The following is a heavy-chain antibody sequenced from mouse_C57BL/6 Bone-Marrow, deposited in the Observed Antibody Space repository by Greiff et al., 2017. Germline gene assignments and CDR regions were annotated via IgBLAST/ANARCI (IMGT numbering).Heavy chain of an antibody. D-gene: IGHD1-1*01. J-gene: IGHJ2*01. CDR1: GFSLSTFGMG. CDR2: LWWGDDK. V-gene: IGHV8-8*01. CDR3: ARIGYFYGSFFDY. Sequence: QVTLKVSGPGILQPSQTLSLTCSFSGFSLSTFGMGVGWLRQPSGKGLEWLAHLWWGDDKYYNPALKSRLTISKDTSKNQVFLKIANVDTADSATYYCARIGYFYGSFFDYWGQGTTLTVSS.